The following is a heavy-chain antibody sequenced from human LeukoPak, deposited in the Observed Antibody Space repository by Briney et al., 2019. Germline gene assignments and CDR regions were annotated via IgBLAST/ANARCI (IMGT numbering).Heavy chain of an antibody. J-gene: IGHJ6*02. CDR3: ARVPWGTSVTTHYYYGLDV. CDR1: GGSIGTYY. V-gene: IGHV4-59*01. CDR2: IHYNGST. Sequence: SETPSLTCTVSGGSIGTYYWSWIRQSPGKGLEWIGHIHYNGSTKYNPSLKSRVTISVDTSKNQFSLKLTSVTAADTAVYFCARVPWGTSVTTHYYYGLDVWGQGTTVTVSS. D-gene: IGHD4-17*01.